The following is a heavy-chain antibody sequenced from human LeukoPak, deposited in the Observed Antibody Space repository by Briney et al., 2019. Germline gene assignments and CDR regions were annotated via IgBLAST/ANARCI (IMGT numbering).Heavy chain of an antibody. J-gene: IGHJ4*02. D-gene: IGHD3-3*01. CDR3: ARQGRLRFLEWFPPASFDY. Sequence: GESLKISCKGSGYSFTSYWIGWVRQMPGKGLEWMGIIYPGDSDTRYSPSFQGQVTISADKSISTAYLQWSSLKASDTAMYYCARQGRLRFLEWFPPASFDYWGQGTLVTVSP. CDR2: IYPGDSDT. CDR1: GYSFTSYW. V-gene: IGHV5-51*01.